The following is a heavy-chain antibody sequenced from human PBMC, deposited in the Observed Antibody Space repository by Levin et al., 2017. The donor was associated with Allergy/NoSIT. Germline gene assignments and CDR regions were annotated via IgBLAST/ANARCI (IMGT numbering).Heavy chain of an antibody. CDR3: AKDSPSTHYYDSSGPTEK. V-gene: IGHV3-23*01. CDR1: GFTFSSYA. J-gene: IGHJ4*02. Sequence: GGSLRLSCAASGFTFSSYAMSWVRQAPGKGLEWVSAISGSGGSTYYADSVKGRFTISRDNSKNTLYLQMNSLRAEDTAVYYCAKDSPSTHYYDSSGPTEKWGQGTLVTVSS. CDR2: ISGSGGST. D-gene: IGHD3-22*01.